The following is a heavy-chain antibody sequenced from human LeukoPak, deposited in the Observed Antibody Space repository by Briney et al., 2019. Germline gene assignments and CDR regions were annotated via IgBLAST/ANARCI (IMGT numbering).Heavy chain of an antibody. CDR3: VIMSHTVVPTARIYYYMDI. CDR1: GYILTELS. CDR2: FDPENAKT. J-gene: IGHJ6*03. V-gene: IGHV1-24*01. Sequence: GASVKVSCRVSGYILTELSIHWVRQAPGKGLVWMGSFDPENAKTMSAQTFQGRVTMTEDTSTDTAYMELRSLRSDDTAIYYCVIMSHTVVPTARIYYYMDIWGTGTTVIVSS. D-gene: IGHD1-1*01.